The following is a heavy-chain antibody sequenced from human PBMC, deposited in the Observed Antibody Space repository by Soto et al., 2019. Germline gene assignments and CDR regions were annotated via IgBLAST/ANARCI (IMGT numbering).Heavy chain of an antibody. CDR1: GFTFSSYA. CDR2: ISYDGSNK. CDR3: ARGRTSHFPIDY. J-gene: IGHJ4*02. V-gene: IGHV3-30-3*01. Sequence: QVQLVESGGGVVQPGRSLRLSCAASGFTFSSYAMHWVRQAPGKGLEWVAVISYDGSNKYYADSVKGRFTISRDNSKNTLYLQMNSLRAEDTAVYYCARGRTSHFPIDYWGQGTLVTGSA. D-gene: IGHD2-2*01.